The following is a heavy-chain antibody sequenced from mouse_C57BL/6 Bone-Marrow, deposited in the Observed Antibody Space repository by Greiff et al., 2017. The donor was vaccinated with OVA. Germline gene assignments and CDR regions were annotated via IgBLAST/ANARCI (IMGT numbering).Heavy chain of an antibody. CDR1: GYTFTSYW. V-gene: IGHV1-59*01. CDR2: IDPSDSYT. CDR3: AREGGD. Sequence: QVQLQQPGAELVRPGTSVKLSCKASGYTFTSYWMHWVKQRPGQGLEWIGVIDPSDSYTNYNQKFKGKATLTVDTSSSTAYMQPSSLTAEDSAVYYCAREGGDWGQGTTLTVSS. J-gene: IGHJ2*01.